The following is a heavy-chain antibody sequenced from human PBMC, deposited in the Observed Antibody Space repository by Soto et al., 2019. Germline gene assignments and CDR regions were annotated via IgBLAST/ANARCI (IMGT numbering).Heavy chain of an antibody. D-gene: IGHD3-22*01. CDR3: AKDRVGTSGYYYDFDY. CDR2: ISGGGAST. V-gene: IGHV3-23*01. Sequence: GGSLRLSCAPSGFTFSSYAMTWVRQAPGKGLDWVSAISGGGASTYYADSVKGRFTISRDNSKNTLYLQMNSLRAEDTAVYYCAKDRVGTSGYYYDFDYWGQGALVTVSS. CDR1: GFTFSSYA. J-gene: IGHJ4*02.